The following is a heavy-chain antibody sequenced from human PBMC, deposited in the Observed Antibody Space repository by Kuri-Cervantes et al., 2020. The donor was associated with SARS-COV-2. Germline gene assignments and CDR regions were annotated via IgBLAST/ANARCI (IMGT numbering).Heavy chain of an antibody. V-gene: IGHV4-59*12. CDR3: ARSGYYSRGVTYYYMDV. Sequence: ESLNISCPVSGGSISSYYWSWIRQPPGQGLGWLGYIYYSGSTKYNPSLESRVTISLDTSRNQFYLKLSSVTTADSAVYYCARSGYYSRGVTYYYMDVWDKGTTVTVSS. CDR1: GGSISSYY. D-gene: IGHD3-22*01. CDR2: IYYSGST. J-gene: IGHJ6*03.